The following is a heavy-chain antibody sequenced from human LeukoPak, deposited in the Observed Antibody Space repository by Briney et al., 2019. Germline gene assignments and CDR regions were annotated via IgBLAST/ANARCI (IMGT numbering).Heavy chain of an antibody. CDR3: ARDRYSYGKPLISPLTY. Sequence: ASVKVSCKASGYTFTSYDISWVRQAPGQGLEWMGWISAYNGNTNYAQKLQGRVTMTTDTSTSTAYMEQRSLRSDDTAVYYCARDRYSYGKPLISPLTYWGQGTLVNVSS. CDR2: ISAYNGNT. J-gene: IGHJ4*02. V-gene: IGHV1-18*01. D-gene: IGHD5-18*01. CDR1: GYTFTSYD.